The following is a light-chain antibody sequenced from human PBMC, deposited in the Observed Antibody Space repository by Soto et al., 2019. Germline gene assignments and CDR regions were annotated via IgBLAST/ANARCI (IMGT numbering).Light chain of an antibody. CDR2: GNS. CDR1: SSNIGAGYD. V-gene: IGLV1-40*01. Sequence: QSVLTQPPSVSGAPGQRVTISCTGSSSNIGAGYDVHWYQQLPGTAPKLLIYGNSNRPSGVPDRFSGSKSGTSASLAITVLQAEDEADYYCQSYDSSLSGSNVVFGGGTKVTVL. J-gene: IGLJ2*01. CDR3: QSYDSSLSGSNVV.